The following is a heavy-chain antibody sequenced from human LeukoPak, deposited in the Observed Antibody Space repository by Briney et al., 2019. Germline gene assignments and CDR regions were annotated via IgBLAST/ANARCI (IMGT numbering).Heavy chain of an antibody. CDR3: ARGRRIQLWFGSSFDY. CDR1: GGSFSGYY. D-gene: IGHD5-18*01. J-gene: IGHJ4*02. Sequence: PSETLSLTCAVYGGSFSGYYWSWIRQPPGKGLEWIGEINHSGSTNYNPSLKSRVTISVDTSKNQFPLKLSSVTAADTAVYYCARGRRIQLWFGSSFDYWGQGTLVTVSS. CDR2: INHSGST. V-gene: IGHV4-34*01.